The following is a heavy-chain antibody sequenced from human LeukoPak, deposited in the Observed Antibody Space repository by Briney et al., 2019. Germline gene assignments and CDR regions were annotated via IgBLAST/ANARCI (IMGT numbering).Heavy chain of an antibody. CDR3: ARHVGGGDCYDY. Sequence: SETLSLTCTVSGGSISSYYWSWIRQPPGKGLEWIGYIYYSGGTNYNPSLKSRVTISVDTSKNQFSLKLSSVTAADTAVYYCARHVGGGDCYDYWGQGTLVTVSS. CDR1: GGSISSYY. V-gene: IGHV4-59*08. CDR2: IYYSGGT. D-gene: IGHD2-21*02. J-gene: IGHJ4*02.